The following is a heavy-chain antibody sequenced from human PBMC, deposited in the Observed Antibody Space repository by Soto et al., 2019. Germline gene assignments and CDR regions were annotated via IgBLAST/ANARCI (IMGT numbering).Heavy chain of an antibody. J-gene: IGHJ3*02. D-gene: IGHD3-22*01. V-gene: IGHV4-59*01. CDR2: IYYSGST. CDR1: GGSISSYY. Sequence: QVQLQESGPALLKPSETLSHTCTVSGGSISSYYWSWMRQPPRKGLEWIGYIYYSGSTNYNPSLKSRVTISVDTSKNQFSLKLSSVTAADTAVYYCASSIDSSGYPDAFDIWGQGTMVTVSS. CDR3: ASSIDSSGYPDAFDI.